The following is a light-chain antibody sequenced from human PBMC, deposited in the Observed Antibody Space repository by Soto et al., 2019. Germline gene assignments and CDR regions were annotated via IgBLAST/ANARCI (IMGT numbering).Light chain of an antibody. V-gene: IGLV1-47*02. CDR2: SNN. J-gene: IGLJ3*02. Sequence: QSVLTQPPSVSAAPGQMVTISCSGSSSSIGSNYVSWYQQVPGTAPKLLIYSNNQRPLGVPDRFSASKSGTSASLAINGLRSEDEADYYCATWDDSLSGHWVFGGGTQLTVL. CDR3: ATWDDSLSGHWV. CDR1: SSSIGSNY.